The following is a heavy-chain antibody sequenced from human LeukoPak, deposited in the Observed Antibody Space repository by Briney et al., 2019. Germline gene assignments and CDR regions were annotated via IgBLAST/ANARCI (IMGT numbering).Heavy chain of an antibody. J-gene: IGHJ4*02. CDR2: IYSGGST. Sequence: GGSLRLSCAASGFTVSSNYMSWVRQAPGKGLEWVSVIYSGGSTYYADSVKGRFTISRDNAKNSLYLQMNSLRAEDTAVYYCAREYSYGHSPFDYWGQGTLVTVSS. D-gene: IGHD5-18*01. CDR3: AREYSYGHSPFDY. CDR1: GFTVSSNY. V-gene: IGHV3-66*01.